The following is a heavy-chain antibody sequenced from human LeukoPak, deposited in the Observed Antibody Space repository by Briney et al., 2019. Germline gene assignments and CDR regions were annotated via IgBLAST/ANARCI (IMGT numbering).Heavy chain of an antibody. CDR3: ARDRNPFMYSSSWYGYYYYGMDV. CDR2: ISSSGSTI. V-gene: IGHV3-11*01. D-gene: IGHD6-13*01. Sequence: GGSLRLSCAASGFTFSDYYMSWIRQAPGKGLEWVSYISSSGSTIYYADSVKGRFTISRDNAKNSLYLQMNSLRAEDTAVYYCARDRNPFMYSSSWYGYYYYGMDVWGQGTTVTVSS. CDR1: GFTFSDYY. J-gene: IGHJ6*02.